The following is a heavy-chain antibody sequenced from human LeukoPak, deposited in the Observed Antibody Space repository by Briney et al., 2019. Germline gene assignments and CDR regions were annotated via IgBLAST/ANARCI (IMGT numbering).Heavy chain of an antibody. CDR2: IYYSGGT. J-gene: IGHJ5*02. CDR1: GGSISSSSYY. V-gene: IGHV4-39*01. Sequence: SETLSLTCTVSGGSISSSSYYWGWIRQPPGKGLEWIGSIYYSGGTYYNPSLKSRVTISVDTSKNQFSLKLSSVTAADTAVYYCARQPVVPVIVISWFDPWGQGTLVTVSS. CDR3: ARQPVVPVIVISWFDP. D-gene: IGHD3-16*02.